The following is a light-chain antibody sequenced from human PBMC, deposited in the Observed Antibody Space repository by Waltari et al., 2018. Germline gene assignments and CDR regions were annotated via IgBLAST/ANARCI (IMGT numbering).Light chain of an antibody. J-gene: IGLJ2*01. CDR1: SLRSYY. Sequence: SSELTQDPAVSVALGQTVRITCQGDSLRSYYASWYQQKPGQAPVLVIYGKSSRPSGIPNRFSGSSSGNTASLTITGAQAEDEADYYCSSRDSSGDRVLFGGGTKLTVL. CDR2: GKS. V-gene: IGLV3-19*01. CDR3: SSRDSSGDRVL.